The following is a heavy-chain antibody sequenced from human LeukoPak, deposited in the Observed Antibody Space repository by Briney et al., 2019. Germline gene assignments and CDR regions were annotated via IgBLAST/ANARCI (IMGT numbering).Heavy chain of an antibody. CDR2: IFHSGST. J-gene: IGHJ3*01. CDR3: ARETEKQWQY. V-gene: IGHV4-38-2*02. Sequence: PSETLSLTCTVSGYSLTSGYYWGWIRQPPGKVLEWIASIFHSGSTFYNPSVKSRVTISVDTSKNQFSLTLRSVTAADTAVYYCARETEKQWQYWGQGTMATVSS. D-gene: IGHD6-19*01. CDR1: GYSLTSGYY.